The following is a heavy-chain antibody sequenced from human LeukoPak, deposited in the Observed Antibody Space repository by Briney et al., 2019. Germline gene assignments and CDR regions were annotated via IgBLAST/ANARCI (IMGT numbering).Heavy chain of an antibody. J-gene: IGHJ4*02. Sequence: SVKVSCKASGYTFTSYGISWVRQAPGQGLEWMGRIIPILGIANYAQKFQGRVTITADKSTSTAYMELSSLRSEDTAVYYCARWTYDSSGYYPQGFDYWGQGTLVTVSS. D-gene: IGHD3-22*01. CDR3: ARWTYDSSGYYPQGFDY. V-gene: IGHV1-69*04. CDR2: IIPILGIA. CDR1: GYTFTSYG.